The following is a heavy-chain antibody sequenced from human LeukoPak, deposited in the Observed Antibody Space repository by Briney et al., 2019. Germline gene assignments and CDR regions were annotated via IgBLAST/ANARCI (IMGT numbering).Heavy chain of an antibody. Sequence: SETLSLTCTVSGGSISSYYWSWIRQPPGKGLEWIGNIYYSGSTYYNPSLKSRVTISVDTSKNQFSLKLSSVTAADTAVYYCATLTTPGWFNPWGQGTLVTVSS. CDR3: ATLTTPGWFNP. D-gene: IGHD1-1*01. J-gene: IGHJ5*02. CDR1: GGSISSYY. V-gene: IGHV4-59*12. CDR2: IYYSGST.